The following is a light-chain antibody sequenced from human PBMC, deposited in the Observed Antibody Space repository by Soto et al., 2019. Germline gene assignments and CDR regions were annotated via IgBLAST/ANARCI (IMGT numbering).Light chain of an antibody. CDR2: DVS. CDR3: SSYTSRSTRV. V-gene: IGLV2-14*01. Sequence: QSVLTQPASVSGCPGQSITISCTGTSSDVGGYNYVSWYQQHSGKAPKLMIYDVSNRPSGVSNRFSGSKSGNTASLTISGLQAGDMAEYYCSSYTSRSTRVFCGGTKLTVL. J-gene: IGLJ2*01. CDR1: SSDVGGYNY.